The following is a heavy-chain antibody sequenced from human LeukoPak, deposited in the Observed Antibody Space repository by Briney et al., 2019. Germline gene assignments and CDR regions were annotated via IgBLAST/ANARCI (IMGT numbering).Heavy chain of an antibody. J-gene: IGHJ4*02. CDR2: ISSSSSYI. Sequence: GGSLRLSCAASGFTFSNYNMNWVRQAPGKGLEWVSSISSSSSYIYYADSVKGRFTISRDNDKNSLYLQMNSLRAEDTALYYCARDLEVAAAPDYWGQVALVTVSS. CDR1: GFTFSNYN. D-gene: IGHD2-15*01. CDR3: ARDLEVAAAPDY. V-gene: IGHV3-21*01.